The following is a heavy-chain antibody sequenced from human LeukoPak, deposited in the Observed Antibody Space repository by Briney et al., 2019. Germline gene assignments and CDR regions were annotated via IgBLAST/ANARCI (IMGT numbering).Heavy chain of an antibody. Sequence: WASVKVSCKASGGTFSSYAISWVRQAPGQGLEWMGGIIPIFGTANYAQKFQGRVTITADESTSTAYMELSSLRSEDTAVYYCARLNGNYGGRHYYYYMDVWGKGTTVTVSS. CDR3: ARLNGNYGGRHYYYYMDV. V-gene: IGHV1-69*01. CDR1: GGTFSSYA. J-gene: IGHJ6*03. D-gene: IGHD4-17*01. CDR2: IIPIFGTA.